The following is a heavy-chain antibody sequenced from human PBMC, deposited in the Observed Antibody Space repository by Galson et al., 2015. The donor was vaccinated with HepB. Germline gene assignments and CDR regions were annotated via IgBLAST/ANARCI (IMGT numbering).Heavy chain of an antibody. J-gene: IGHJ4*02. Sequence: SVKVSCKASGYTFTNDDINWVRQAAGQGLEWMGWMNPSSGNTGFAQKFQGRVTLTRGTSISTAYMELSNLTSEDTAVYYCARGAGSIDYWGQGTLVTISS. CDR2: MNPSSGNT. CDR3: ARGAGSIDY. D-gene: IGHD1-14*01. CDR1: GYTFTNDD. V-gene: IGHV1-8*01.